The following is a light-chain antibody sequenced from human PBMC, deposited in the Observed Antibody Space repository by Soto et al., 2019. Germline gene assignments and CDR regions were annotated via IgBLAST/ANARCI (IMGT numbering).Light chain of an antibody. CDR1: QSVGSSY. V-gene: IGKV3-20*01. CDR3: QQYDSSPWT. J-gene: IGKJ1*01. CDR2: GAS. Sequence: EIVLTQSPGTLSLSPGERATLSCRASQSVGSSYLAWYQQKPGQAPRLLNYGASSRATGIPDRFSGSGSGTDFTLTISRLEPEDFAVYYCQQYDSSPWTFGQGTKVEIK.